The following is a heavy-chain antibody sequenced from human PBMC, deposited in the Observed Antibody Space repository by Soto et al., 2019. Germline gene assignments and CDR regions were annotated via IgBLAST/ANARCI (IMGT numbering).Heavy chain of an antibody. CDR2: IWYDGSNK. CDR3: ARAYYYDSSAAFVY. D-gene: IGHD3-22*01. J-gene: IGHJ4*02. Sequence: PGGSLRLSCAASGFTFSSYGMHWVRQAPGKGLEWVAVIWYDGSNKYYADSVKGRFTISRDNSKNTLYLQMNSLRAEDTAVYYCARAYYYDSSAAFVYWGQGTLVTVSS. V-gene: IGHV3-33*01. CDR1: GFTFSSYG.